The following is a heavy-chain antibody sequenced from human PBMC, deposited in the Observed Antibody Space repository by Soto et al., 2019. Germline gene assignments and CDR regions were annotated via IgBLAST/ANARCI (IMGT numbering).Heavy chain of an antibody. J-gene: IGHJ5*02. CDR3: ARVWTLGIAAAGRVGWFDP. Sequence: GGSLRLSCAASGFTFSSYSMNWVRQAPGKGLEWVSSISSSSSYIYYADSVKGRFTISRDNAKNSLYLQMNSLRAEDTAVYYCARVWTLGIAAAGRVGWFDPWGQGTLVTVSS. CDR1: GFTFSSYS. V-gene: IGHV3-21*01. CDR2: ISSSSSYI. D-gene: IGHD6-13*01.